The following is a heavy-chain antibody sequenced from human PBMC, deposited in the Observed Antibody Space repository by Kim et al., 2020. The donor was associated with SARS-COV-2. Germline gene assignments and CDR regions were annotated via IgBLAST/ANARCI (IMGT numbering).Heavy chain of an antibody. V-gene: IGHV5-51*01. D-gene: IGHD6-19*01. CDR2: IYPGDSDT. J-gene: IGHJ3*02. CDR3: ARHVGSSGWYDAFDI. CDR1: GYSFTSYW. Sequence: GESLKISCKGSGYSFTSYWIGWVRQMPGKGLELMGIIYPGDSDTRYSPSFQGQVTISADKSISTAYLQWSSLKASDTAMYYCARHVGSSGWYDAFDIWGQGTMVTVSS.